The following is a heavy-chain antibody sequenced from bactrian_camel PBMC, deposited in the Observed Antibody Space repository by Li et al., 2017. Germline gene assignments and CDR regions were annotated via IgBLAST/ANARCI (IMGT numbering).Heavy chain of an antibody. CDR2: IGGDGST. J-gene: IGHJ4*01. CDR1: GHFNTKYC. V-gene: IGHV3S53*01. CDR3: APDIGFRRGGPYGCSVGSLDTRYIHD. Sequence: HVQLVESGGGLVQAGGSLRLSCVVSGHFNTKYCLGWFRQDPGKQRVGVAGIGGDGSTSYADSVEGRFTISQDKGKETLFLQTDSLKPEDTAMYYCAPDIGFRRGGPYGCSVGSLDTRYIHDWGQGTQVTVS. D-gene: IGHD1*01.